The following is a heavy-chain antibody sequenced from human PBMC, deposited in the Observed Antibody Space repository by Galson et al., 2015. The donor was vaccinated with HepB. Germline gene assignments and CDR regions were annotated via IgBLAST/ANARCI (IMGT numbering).Heavy chain of an antibody. CDR1: GGTFYRLA. CDR3: ARGGTLAAAGEYYYYYYMDV. V-gene: IGHV1-69*13. J-gene: IGHJ6*03. Sequence: SVKVSCKASGGTFYRLAVTWVRQAPGQGLEWMGGIIPMYGTTNYAHKFQGRVTITADESTSTAYMELSSLRSEDTAVYYCARGGTLAAAGEYYYYYYMDVWGKGPRSPSP. CDR2: IIPMYGTT. D-gene: IGHD6-13*01.